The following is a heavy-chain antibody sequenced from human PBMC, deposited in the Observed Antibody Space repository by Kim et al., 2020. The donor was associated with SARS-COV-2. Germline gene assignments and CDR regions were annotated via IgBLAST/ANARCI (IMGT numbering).Heavy chain of an antibody. CDR1: GYTFTGYY. Sequence: ASVKVSCKASGYTFTGYYMHWVRQAPGQGLEWMGWINPNSVGTNYAQKFQGRVTMTRGTSISTAYMELSRLRSDDTAVYYCRLDYGGNSEDYWGQGTLVTVSS. V-gene: IGHV1-2*02. CDR3: RLDYGGNSEDY. J-gene: IGHJ4*02. D-gene: IGHD4-17*01. CDR2: INPNSVGT.